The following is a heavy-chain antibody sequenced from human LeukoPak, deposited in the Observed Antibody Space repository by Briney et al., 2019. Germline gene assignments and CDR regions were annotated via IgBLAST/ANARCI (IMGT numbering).Heavy chain of an antibody. Sequence: SETLSLTCTVSGGSISSYYWGWIRQPPGKGLEWIGYVYYSGSTNYNPSLKSRVTISVDTSKNQFSLKLSSVTAADTAVYYCARAALPDCSGGSCYSIYYYYGMDVWGQGTTVTVSS. V-gene: IGHV4-59*01. CDR3: ARAALPDCSGGSCYSIYYYYGMDV. CDR2: VYYSGST. J-gene: IGHJ6*02. D-gene: IGHD2-15*01. CDR1: GGSISSYY.